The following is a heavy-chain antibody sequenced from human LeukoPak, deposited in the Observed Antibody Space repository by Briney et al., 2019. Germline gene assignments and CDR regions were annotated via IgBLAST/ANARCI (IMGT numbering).Heavy chain of an antibody. J-gene: IGHJ3*02. Sequence: PGGSLRLSCAASGFTFSSYWMSWVRQAPGKGLEWVANINQDGSEKYYVDSVKGRFTISRDNAKNSLYLQMNSLRAEDTALYYCAKDISPLYKDAFDIWGQGTMVTVSS. CDR3: AKDISPLYKDAFDI. D-gene: IGHD1-14*01. CDR1: GFTFSSYW. V-gene: IGHV3-7*03. CDR2: INQDGSEK.